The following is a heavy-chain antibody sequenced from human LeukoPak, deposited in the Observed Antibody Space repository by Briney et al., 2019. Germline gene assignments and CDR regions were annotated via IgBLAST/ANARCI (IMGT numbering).Heavy chain of an antibody. CDR2: ISTSSSDT. CDR3: ARHDYGGNSGDY. Sequence: GGSLRLSCATSGFPFSDYYMSWIRQAPGKGPEWVSYISTSSSDTKYADSVKGRFTISRDNVKKSLYLQMNSLRAEDTAVYYCARHDYGGNSGDYWGQGTLVTVSS. J-gene: IGHJ4*02. D-gene: IGHD4-23*01. CDR1: GFPFSDYY. V-gene: IGHV3-11*03.